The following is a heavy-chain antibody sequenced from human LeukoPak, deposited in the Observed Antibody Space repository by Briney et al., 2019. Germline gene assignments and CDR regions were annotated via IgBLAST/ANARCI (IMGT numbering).Heavy chain of an antibody. D-gene: IGHD6-13*01. CDR3: ARVRGASSSSWYFDY. V-gene: IGHV3-23*01. J-gene: IGHJ4*02. Sequence: GGSLRLSCAASGFTFSNFAMSWVRQAPGKGLEWVSAISGSGGSTFYAGSVKGRFTISRDNSKNTLFLQMNGLRAEDTAVDYCARVRGASSSSWYFDYWGQGTLVTVSS. CDR2: ISGSGGST. CDR1: GFTFSNFA.